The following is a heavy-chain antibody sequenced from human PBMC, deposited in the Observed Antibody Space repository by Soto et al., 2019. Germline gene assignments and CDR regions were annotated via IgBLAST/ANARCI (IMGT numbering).Heavy chain of an antibody. D-gene: IGHD2-8*01. Sequence: QVQLVESGGGVVQPGRSLRLSCAASGFTFSSYAMHWVRQAPGKGLEWVAVISYDGSNKYYADSVKGRFTISRDNSKNTLYLQTNSLRAEDTAVYYCARDVWTHALPFDYWGQGTLVTVSS. CDR1: GFTFSSYA. J-gene: IGHJ4*02. CDR2: ISYDGSNK. V-gene: IGHV3-30-3*01. CDR3: ARDVWTHALPFDY.